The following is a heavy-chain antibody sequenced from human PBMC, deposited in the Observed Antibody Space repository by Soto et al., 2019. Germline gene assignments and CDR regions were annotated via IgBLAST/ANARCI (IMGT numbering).Heavy chain of an antibody. J-gene: IGHJ4*02. V-gene: IGHV3-72*01. Sequence: EVQLVESGGGLVQPGGSLRLSCAASGFTFSDYYMDWVRQAPGKGLEWVGRTRNKASSYTTEYAASVKGRFTISRDDSKGSLYLQMISLKPEDTAVYYCAMVTGPIDYCGQGTLVTVSS. D-gene: IGHD1-7*01. CDR2: TRNKASSYTT. CDR3: AMVTGPIDY. CDR1: GFTFSDYY.